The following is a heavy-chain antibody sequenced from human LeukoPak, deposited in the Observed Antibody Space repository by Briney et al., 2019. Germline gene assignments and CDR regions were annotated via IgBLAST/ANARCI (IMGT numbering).Heavy chain of an antibody. CDR1: GGSISSGDYY. V-gene: IGHV4-30-4*01. Sequence: SETLSLTCTVSGGSISSGDYYWSWIRQPPGKGLEWIAYIYHSGSTYYNPSLKSRVTISVDTSKNQFSLKLSSATAADTAVYYCARDGFEITGGQGTMVTVSS. CDR3: ARDGFEIT. CDR2: IYHSGST. J-gene: IGHJ3*01. D-gene: IGHD1-14*01.